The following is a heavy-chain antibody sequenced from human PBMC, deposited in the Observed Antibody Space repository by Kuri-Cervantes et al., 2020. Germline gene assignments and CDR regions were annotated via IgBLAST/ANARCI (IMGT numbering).Heavy chain of an antibody. D-gene: IGHD1-26*01. J-gene: IGHJ4*02. CDR1: GGSISSGGYY. Sequence: SETLSLTCTVAGGSISSGGYYWSWSRQHPGKGLEWIGYIDYSGSTHYNPSLKSRVTISVETSKNQFTLKLSSVTAADTAVYYCARDDGWVGLHWGQGTLVTVSS. CDR3: ARDDGWVGLH. CDR2: IDYSGST. V-gene: IGHV4-31*03.